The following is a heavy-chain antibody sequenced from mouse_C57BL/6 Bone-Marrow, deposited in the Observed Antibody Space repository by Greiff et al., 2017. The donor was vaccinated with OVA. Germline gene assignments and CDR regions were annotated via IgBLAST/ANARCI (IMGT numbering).Heavy chain of an antibody. J-gene: IGHJ2*01. CDR1: GFTFSDYY. Sequence: EVMLVESEGGLVQPGSSMKLSCTASGFTFSDYYMAWVRQVPEKGLEWVANINYDGSSTYYLDSLKSRFIISRDNAKNILYLQMSSLKSEDTATYYCARVGWSPTYFDYWGQGTTLTVSS. V-gene: IGHV5-16*01. D-gene: IGHD2-10*02. CDR2: INYDGSST. CDR3: ARVGWSPTYFDY.